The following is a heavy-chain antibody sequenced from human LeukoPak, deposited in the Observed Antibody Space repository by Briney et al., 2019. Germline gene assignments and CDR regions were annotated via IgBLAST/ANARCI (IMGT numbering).Heavy chain of an antibody. J-gene: IGHJ4*02. D-gene: IGHD5-18*01. CDR2: ISGSGGST. CDR3: AKSPTAMVTIRYYYFDY. CDR1: GFTFSSYD. Sequence: PGGSLRLSCAASGFTFSSYDMSWVRQAPGKGLEWVSGISGSGGSTYYADSVKGRFTISRDNSKNTLYLQMNSLRAEDTAVYYCAKSPTAMVTIRYYYFDYWGQGTLVTVSS. V-gene: IGHV3-23*01.